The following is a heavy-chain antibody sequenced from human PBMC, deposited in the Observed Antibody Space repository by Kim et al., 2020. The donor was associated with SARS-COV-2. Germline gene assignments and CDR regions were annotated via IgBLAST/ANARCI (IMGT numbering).Heavy chain of an antibody. J-gene: IGHJ5*02. CDR3: TRPDYDYVWGSYRFDP. Sequence: SVKGRFTISRDDSKNTSYQQMNSLKTEDTAVYYCTRPDYDYVWGSYRFDPWGQGTLVTVSS. D-gene: IGHD3-16*02. V-gene: IGHV3-73*01.